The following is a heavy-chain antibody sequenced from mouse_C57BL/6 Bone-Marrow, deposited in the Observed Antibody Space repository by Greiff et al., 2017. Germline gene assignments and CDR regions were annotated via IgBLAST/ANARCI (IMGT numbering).Heavy chain of an antibody. J-gene: IGHJ2*01. CDR2: IYPGDGDT. Sequence: QVQLQQTGPELVKPGASVKISCKASGYAFSSSWMNWVKQRPGKGLEWIGRIYPGDGDTNYNGKFKGKATLTADQSSSTAYMQLSSLTSEDSAVYFCARNGYYFDYWGQGTALTVSS. D-gene: IGHD2-2*01. CDR1: GYAFSSSW. CDR3: ARNGYYFDY. V-gene: IGHV1-82*01.